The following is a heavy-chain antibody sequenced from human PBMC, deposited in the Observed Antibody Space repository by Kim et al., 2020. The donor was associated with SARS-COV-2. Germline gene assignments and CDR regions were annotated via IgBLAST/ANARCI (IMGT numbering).Heavy chain of an antibody. CDR2: ISGSGGST. Sequence: GGSLRLSCAASGFTFSSYAMSWVRQAPGKGLEWVSAISGSGGSTYYADSVKGRFTISRDNSKNTLYLQMNSLRAEDTAVYYCAKGVSHYGGSSGYYYDYWGQGTLVTVSS. V-gene: IGHV3-23*01. CDR3: AKGVSHYGGSSGYYYDY. J-gene: IGHJ4*02. CDR1: GFTFSSYA. D-gene: IGHD3-22*01.